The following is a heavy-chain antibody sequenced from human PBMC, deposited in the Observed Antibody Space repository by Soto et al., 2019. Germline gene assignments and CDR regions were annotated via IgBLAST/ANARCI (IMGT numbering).Heavy chain of an antibody. J-gene: IGHJ6*02. CDR3: TRDWGGYCISTSCPRPYYYGMDV. D-gene: IGHD2-2*01. CDR2: IRSKANSYAT. CDR1: GFTFSGSA. V-gene: IGHV3-73*01. Sequence: PGGSLRLSCAASGFTFSGSAMHWVRQASGKGLEWVGRIRSKANSYATAYAASVKGRFTISRDDSKNTAYLQMNSLKTEDTAVYYCTRDWGGYCISTSCPRPYYYGMDVWGQGTTVTVSS.